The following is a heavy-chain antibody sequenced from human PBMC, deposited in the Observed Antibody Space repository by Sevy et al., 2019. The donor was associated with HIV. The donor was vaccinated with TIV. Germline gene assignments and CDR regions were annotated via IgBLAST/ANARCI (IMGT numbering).Heavy chain of an antibody. J-gene: IGHJ4*02. CDR1: GFTFPIYS. V-gene: IGHV3-30*04. CDR3: ARVAVEYCTNDCYHRFDH. D-gene: IGHD2-8*01. Sequence: GGSLRLSCVASGFTFPIYSVLWVRQAPGKGLEWLTLISYDGNYKYYADSVKGRFTISRDNSKNILYLQMSSLRVEDTALYFCARVAVEYCTNDCYHRFDHWGLGTLVTVSS. CDR2: ISYDGNYK.